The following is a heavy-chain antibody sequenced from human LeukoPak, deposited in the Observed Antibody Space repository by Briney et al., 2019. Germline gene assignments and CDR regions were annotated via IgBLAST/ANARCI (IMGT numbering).Heavy chain of an antibody. CDR2: ISSSSSNI. V-gene: IGHV3-21*01. CDR3: ARDRYAAGIVYYYYGMDV. J-gene: IGHJ6*02. CDR1: GFTFSGYS. D-gene: IGHD6-13*01. Sequence: PGGSLRLSCAASGFTFSGYSMNWVRQAPGKGLEWVSSISSSSSNIYYADSVKGRFAISRDNAKNSLYLQMNSLRAEDTAVYYCARDRYAAGIVYYYYGMDVWGQGATVTVSS.